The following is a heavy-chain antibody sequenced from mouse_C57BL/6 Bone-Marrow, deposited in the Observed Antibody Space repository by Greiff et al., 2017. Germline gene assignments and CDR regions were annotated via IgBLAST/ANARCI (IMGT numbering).Heavy chain of an antibody. V-gene: IGHV1-69*01. CDR2: IDPSDSYT. CDR1: GYTFTSYW. D-gene: IGHD2-3*01. J-gene: IGHJ2*01. CDR3: ARGDLFYYFDY. Sequence: QVQLQQSGAELVMPGASVKLSCKASGYTFTSYWMHWVKQRPGQGLEWIGEIDPSDSYTNYNQKFKGKSTLTVDKSSSTAYMQLSSLTSEDSAVYYCARGDLFYYFDYWGQVTTLTVSS.